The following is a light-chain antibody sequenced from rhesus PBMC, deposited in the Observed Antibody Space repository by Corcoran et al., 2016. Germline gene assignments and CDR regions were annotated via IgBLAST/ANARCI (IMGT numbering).Light chain of an antibody. Sequence: DIQMTQSPSSLSASVGDRVTITCRASQTISSYLAWYQQKPGKFPKLLIYAASSLESGVPSRFSGNGSGTEFHITISSLQPEDFATYYCQQHNSHPYSFGQGTKVEIK. J-gene: IGKJ2*01. V-gene: IGKV1S5*01. CDR1: QTISSY. CDR2: AAS. CDR3: QQHNSHPYS.